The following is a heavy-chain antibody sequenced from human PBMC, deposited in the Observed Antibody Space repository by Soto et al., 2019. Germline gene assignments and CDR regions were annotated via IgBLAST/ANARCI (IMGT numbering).Heavy chain of an antibody. J-gene: IGHJ4*02. Sequence: GGSVRLAYAASGFTVTSNYMSWVRQAPGKGLEWVSIIYSGGTTYYADSVKGRFTITRDNSKNTLYLQMNSLRAEDTALYYCAGGGTSELFDYWGQGT. CDR3: AGGGTSELFDY. CDR1: GFTVTSNY. D-gene: IGHD1-26*01. CDR2: IYSGGTT. V-gene: IGHV3-53*01.